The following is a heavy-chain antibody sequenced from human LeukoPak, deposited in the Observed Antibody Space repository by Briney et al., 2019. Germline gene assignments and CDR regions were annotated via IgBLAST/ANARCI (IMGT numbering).Heavy chain of an antibody. CDR3: ARVFTRYYYDSSGYPRRPYYFDY. V-gene: IGHV4-31*03. Sequence: SQTQSLTCTVSGGSISSGGYYWSWIRQHPGKGLEWIGYIYYSGSTYYNPSLKSRVTISVDTSKNQFSLKLSSVTAADTAVYYCARVFTRYYYDSSGYPRRPYYFDYWGQGTLVTISS. CDR1: GGSISSGGYY. CDR2: IYYSGST. J-gene: IGHJ4*02. D-gene: IGHD3-22*01.